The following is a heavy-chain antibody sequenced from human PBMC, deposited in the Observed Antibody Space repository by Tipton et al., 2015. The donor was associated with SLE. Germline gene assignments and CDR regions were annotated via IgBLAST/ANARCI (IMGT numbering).Heavy chain of an antibody. Sequence: TLSLTCAVSGSFISSGYYWGWIRQPPGKGLEWIGSFYHSGSTYNNPSLKSRVTISVDTSKNQFSLRLSSVTAADTAVYYCARQVYSSSWYGWVDPWGQGTLVTVSA. J-gene: IGHJ5*02. CDR1: GSFISSGYY. CDR3: ARQVYSSSWYGWVDP. D-gene: IGHD6-13*01. CDR2: FYHSGST. V-gene: IGHV4-38-2*01.